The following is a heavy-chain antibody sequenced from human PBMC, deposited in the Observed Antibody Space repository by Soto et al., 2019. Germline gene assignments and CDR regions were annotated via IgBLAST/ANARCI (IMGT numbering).Heavy chain of an antibody. CDR2: INHSGST. D-gene: IGHD3-22*01. CDR3: ARGGNYYDSSGYYYFDY. J-gene: IGHJ4*02. V-gene: IGHV4-34*01. Sequence: SETLSLTCAVYGGSFSGYYWSWIRQPPGKGLEWIGEINHSGSTNYNPSLKSRVTISVDTSKNQFSLMLSSVTAADTAVYYCARGGNYYDSSGYYYFDYWGQGTLVTVSS. CDR1: GGSFSGYY.